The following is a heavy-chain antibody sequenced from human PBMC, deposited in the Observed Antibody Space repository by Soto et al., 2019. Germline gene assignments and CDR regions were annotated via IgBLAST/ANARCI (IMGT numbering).Heavy chain of an antibody. CDR1: GYTFTSYD. CDR3: TREKSADDDY. CDR2: MNPISGNT. J-gene: IGHJ4*02. D-gene: IGHD3-3*01. V-gene: IGHV1-8*01. Sequence: QVQLVQSGAEVKKPGASVKVSCNASGYTFTSYDINWVRQATGQGLEWMGWMNPISGNTGYAQKFKSRVTMTRNPFIGTVYMELSSPRSEATAVYYCTREKSADDDYWGQGTLVS.